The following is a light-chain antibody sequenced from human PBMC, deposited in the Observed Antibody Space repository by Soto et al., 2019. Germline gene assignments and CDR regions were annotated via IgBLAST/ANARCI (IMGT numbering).Light chain of an antibody. CDR1: QSLVYSDGNTY. V-gene: IGKV2-30*01. CDR2: KVS. J-gene: IGKJ3*01. Sequence: DVVMTQSPLSLPVTLGQPASISCRSSQSLVYSDGNTYLNWFQQRPGQSPRRLIYKVSNRDSGVPDRFSGSGSGTDFTLKISRVEAEDVGIYYGMQATYWPFTFGPGTKVDIE. CDR3: MQATYWPFT.